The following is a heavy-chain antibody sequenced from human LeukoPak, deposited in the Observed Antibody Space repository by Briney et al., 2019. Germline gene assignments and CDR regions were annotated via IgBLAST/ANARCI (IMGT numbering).Heavy chain of an antibody. Sequence: GGSLRLSCAASGFTFCNYWMHWVRQGPGKGLVWVSRLNSDGRTTTYADSVKGRFTISRDNAKNTLYLQMNSLRAEDTAVYYCARGEPFDYWGQGTLVTVSS. CDR1: GFTFCNYW. CDR2: LNSDGRTT. J-gene: IGHJ4*02. D-gene: IGHD1-14*01. V-gene: IGHV3-74*01. CDR3: ARGEPFDY.